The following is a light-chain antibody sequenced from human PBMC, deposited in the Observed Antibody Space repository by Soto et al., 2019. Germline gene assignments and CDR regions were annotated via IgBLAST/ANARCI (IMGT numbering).Light chain of an antibody. CDR2: AAT. J-gene: IGKJ1*01. CDR1: QRISTY. Sequence: DIQMTQSPSSLSASVGDRVTITCRASQRISTYLNWYQRKPGKAPKLLIYAATTLQSGVPSRFSSSGSGTDFTLTINSLDSEEFATYYCQQIDTIPWTFGQGTKVEIK. CDR3: QQIDTIPWT. V-gene: IGKV1-39*01.